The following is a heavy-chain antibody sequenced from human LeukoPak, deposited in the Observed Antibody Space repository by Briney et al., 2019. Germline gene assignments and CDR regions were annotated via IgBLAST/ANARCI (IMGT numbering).Heavy chain of an antibody. CDR1: GGSISSGDYY. J-gene: IGHJ4*02. D-gene: IGHD2-2*01. Sequence: SETLSLTCTVSGGSISSGDYYWSWIRQPPGKGLEWIGYIYYSGSTYYNPSLKSRVTISVDTSKNQFSLKLSSVTAADTAVYYCARTADCSSTSCRPYYLDYWGQGTLVTVSS. V-gene: IGHV4-30-4*01. CDR2: IYYSGST. CDR3: ARTADCSSTSCRPYYLDY.